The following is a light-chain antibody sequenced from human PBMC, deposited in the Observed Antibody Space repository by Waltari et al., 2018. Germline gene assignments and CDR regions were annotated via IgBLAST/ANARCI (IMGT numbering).Light chain of an antibody. Sequence: QSVLTQPPSVSAAPGQKVTISCSGGTSNIGNYYVSWYQHPPGAAPKLLIYDNGKRPAGIPDLFSASRSGTSATLGITGLQIGDEADYYCATWDNSLTDVVFGGGTKLTVL. CDR2: DNG. CDR1: TSNIGNYY. CDR3: ATWDNSLTDVV. J-gene: IGLJ2*01. V-gene: IGLV1-51*01.